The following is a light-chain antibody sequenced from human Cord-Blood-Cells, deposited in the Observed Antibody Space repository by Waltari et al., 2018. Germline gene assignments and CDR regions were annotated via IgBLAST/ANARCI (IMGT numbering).Light chain of an antibody. CDR3: CSYAGSSTFVV. Sequence: QSALTQPASVSGSPGQSITISCTGTSSDVGSYNLVSWYQPHPGKAPKLMIYEGSKRRSGVSNRFAGSKSGNTASLTISGLQAEDEADYYCCSYAGSSTFVVFGGGTKLTVL. CDR2: EGS. V-gene: IGLV2-23*03. J-gene: IGLJ2*01. CDR1: SSDVGSYNL.